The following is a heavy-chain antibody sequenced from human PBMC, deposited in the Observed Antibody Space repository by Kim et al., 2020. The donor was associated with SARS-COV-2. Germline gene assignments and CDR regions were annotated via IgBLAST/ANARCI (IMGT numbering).Heavy chain of an antibody. CDR1: GYTFTGYY. CDR3: ARDRPTDNVDTAMAPDY. D-gene: IGHD5-18*01. J-gene: IGHJ4*02. Sequence: ASVKVSCKASGYTFTGYYMHWVRQAPGQGLEWMGWINPNSGGTNYAQKFQGRVTMTRDTSISTAYMELSRLRSDDTAVYYCARDRPTDNVDTAMAPDYWGQGTLVTVSS. V-gene: IGHV1-2*02. CDR2: INPNSGGT.